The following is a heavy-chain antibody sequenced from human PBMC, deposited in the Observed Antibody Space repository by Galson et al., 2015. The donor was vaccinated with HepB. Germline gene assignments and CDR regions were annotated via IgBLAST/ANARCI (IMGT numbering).Heavy chain of an antibody. Sequence: SLRLSCAASGFTFSSYAMHWVRQAPGKGLEWVAVISYDGSNKYYADSVKGRFTISRDNSKNTLYLQMNSLRAEDTAVYYCASGHDYAIDYWGQGTLVTVSS. V-gene: IGHV3-30-3*01. CDR3: ASGHDYAIDY. CDR2: ISYDGSNK. J-gene: IGHJ4*02. D-gene: IGHD4-17*01. CDR1: GFTFSSYA.